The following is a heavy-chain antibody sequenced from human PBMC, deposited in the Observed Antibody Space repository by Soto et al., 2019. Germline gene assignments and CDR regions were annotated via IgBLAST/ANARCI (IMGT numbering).Heavy chain of an antibody. Sequence: SETLSLTCTASGGSSSSSTYSWGWIRQPPGKGLEWIGSMHYSGATYYNPSLKSRVSISVDTSKSQFSLKLTFVTAADTAVYFCERQGSNSSRRLSWFDHWGQGTLVTVS. CDR3: ERQGSNSSRRLSWFDH. D-gene: IGHD3-16*01. CDR2: MHYSGAT. V-gene: IGHV4-39*01. J-gene: IGHJ5*02. CDR1: GGSSSSSTYS.